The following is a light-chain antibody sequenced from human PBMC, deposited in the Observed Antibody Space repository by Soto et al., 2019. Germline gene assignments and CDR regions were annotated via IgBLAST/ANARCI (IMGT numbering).Light chain of an antibody. J-gene: IGKJ5*01. CDR3: QQLNAYPLN. Sequence: DSQMTQSPSTLSASVGDRVTITCRASQNIERWLAWYQQKPGRAPKLLIYGASTLQSGVPARFSGSGSGTDFTLTISNLQPEDFATYYCQQLNAYPLNFGQGTRLEIK. V-gene: IGKV1-5*01. CDR2: GAS. CDR1: QNIERW.